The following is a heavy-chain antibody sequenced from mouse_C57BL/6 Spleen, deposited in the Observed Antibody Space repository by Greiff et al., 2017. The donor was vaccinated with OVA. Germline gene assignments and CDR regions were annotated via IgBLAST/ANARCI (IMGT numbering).Heavy chain of an antibody. V-gene: IGHV1-50*01. Sequence: VQLQQPGAELVKPGASVKLSCKASGYTFTSYWMQWVKQRPGQGLEWIGEIDPSDSYTNYNQKFKGKATLTVDTSSSTAYMQLSSLTSEDSAVYYCARRHYGSSYRYWYFDVWGTGTTVTVSS. CDR3: ARRHYGSSYRYWYFDV. J-gene: IGHJ1*03. CDR2: IDPSDSYT. D-gene: IGHD1-1*01. CDR1: GYTFTSYW.